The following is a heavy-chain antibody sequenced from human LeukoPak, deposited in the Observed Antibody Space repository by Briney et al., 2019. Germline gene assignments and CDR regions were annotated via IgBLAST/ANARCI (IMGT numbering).Heavy chain of an antibody. CDR3: ARDTGGGYSCYDC. CDR2: IKQDGSEK. J-gene: IGHJ4*02. Sequence: GGSLRLSCAASGFDFDIFWMTWIRQAPGKGLEWVANIKQDGSEKYYVDSVKGRFTISRDNAKNSLYLQMNSLRAEDTAVYYCARDTGGGYSCYDCWGQGTLVTVSS. D-gene: IGHD5-18*01. V-gene: IGHV3-7*01. CDR1: GFDFDIFW.